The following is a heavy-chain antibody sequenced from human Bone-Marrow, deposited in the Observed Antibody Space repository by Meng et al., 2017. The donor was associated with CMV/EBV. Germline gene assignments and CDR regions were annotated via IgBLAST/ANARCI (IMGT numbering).Heavy chain of an antibody. V-gene: IGHV1-46*01. CDR3: ARDLPQYCSSTSCYMGPYYYGMDV. J-gene: IGHJ6*02. CDR2: INPSGGST. D-gene: IGHD2-2*02. Sequence: HWVRQAPGQGLEWMGIINPSGGSTSYAQKFQGRVTMTRDTSTSTVYMELSSLRSEDTAVYYCARDLPQYCSSTSCYMGPYYYGMDVWGQGTTVTVSS.